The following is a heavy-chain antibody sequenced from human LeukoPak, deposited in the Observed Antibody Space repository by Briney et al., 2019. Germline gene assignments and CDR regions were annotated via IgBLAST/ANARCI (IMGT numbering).Heavy chain of an antibody. Sequence: TGGSLRLSCAASGFTFSSYAMHWVRQAPGKGLEWVAVISYDGSNKYYADSVKGRFTISRDNSKNTLYLQMNSLRAEDTAVYYCARSTGGGTDFDYWGQGTLVTVSS. J-gene: IGHJ4*02. CDR3: ARSTGGGTDFDY. CDR2: ISYDGSNK. CDR1: GFTFSSYA. D-gene: IGHD2-15*01. V-gene: IGHV3-30-3*01.